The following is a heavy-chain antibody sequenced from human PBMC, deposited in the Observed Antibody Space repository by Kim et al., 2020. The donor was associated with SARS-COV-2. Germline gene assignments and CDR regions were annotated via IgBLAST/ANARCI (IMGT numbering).Heavy chain of an antibody. CDR3: ARVQLGYTSGPFDV. CDR2: VSDTGHT. Sequence: SETLSLTCTVSGGSTSRYYWSWIRQPPGKGLEWVGYVSDTGHTDYNPSVKSRLTVSLDTSKNQFSLRLTSVTAADTAVYYCARVQLGYTSGPFDVWGQGTLVTVSS. V-gene: IGHV4-59*13. J-gene: IGHJ4*02. CDR1: GGSTSRYY. D-gene: IGHD5-18*01.